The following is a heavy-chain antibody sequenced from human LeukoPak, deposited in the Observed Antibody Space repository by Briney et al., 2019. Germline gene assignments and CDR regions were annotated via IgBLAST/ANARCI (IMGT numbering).Heavy chain of an antibody. Sequence: PGGSLRLSCAASGFTFSDTWMHWVRQAPGEGLVWVSRIRSDGSDTRYAESVKGRFTISRDNAKNTLYLQMNSLRAEDTAVYYCARVGATLYYYYYYMDVWGKGTTVTVSS. D-gene: IGHD1-26*01. J-gene: IGHJ6*03. CDR2: IRSDGSDT. V-gene: IGHV3-74*01. CDR1: GFTFSDTW. CDR3: ARVGATLYYYYYYMDV.